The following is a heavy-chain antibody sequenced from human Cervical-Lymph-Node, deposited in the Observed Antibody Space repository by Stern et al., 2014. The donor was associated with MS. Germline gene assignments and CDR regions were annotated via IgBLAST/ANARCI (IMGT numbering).Heavy chain of an antibody. V-gene: IGHV3-30*18. Sequence: VQLVESGGGVVQPGRSLRLSCAASRFTFSAYAMHWVRQAPGKGLEWLAVISYDGTKAYYADSVKGRFTISRDNSNNTLYLQMDSLSADDTALYYCAKIVPATIQFDAFDIWGPGTLVTVSS. CDR2: ISYDGTKA. D-gene: IGHD2-2*02. CDR3: AKIVPATIQFDAFDI. CDR1: RFTFSAYA. J-gene: IGHJ3*02.